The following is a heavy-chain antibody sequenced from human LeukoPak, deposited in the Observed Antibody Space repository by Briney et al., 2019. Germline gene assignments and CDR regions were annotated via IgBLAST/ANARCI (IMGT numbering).Heavy chain of an antibody. D-gene: IGHD3-22*01. V-gene: IGHV3-21*01. CDR3: ARGPGSSGYYYPDY. J-gene: IGHJ4*02. Sequence: GGSLRLSCAASGFTFSSYSMNWVRQAPGKGLEWVSSISSSSYIYYADSVKGRFTISRDNAKNSLYLQMNSLRAEDTAVYYCARGPGSSGYYYPDYWGQGTLVTVSS. CDR2: ISSSSYI. CDR1: GFTFSSYS.